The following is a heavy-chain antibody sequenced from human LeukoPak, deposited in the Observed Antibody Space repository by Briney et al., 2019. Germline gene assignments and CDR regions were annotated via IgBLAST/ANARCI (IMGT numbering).Heavy chain of an antibody. D-gene: IGHD2-2*01. Sequence: SETLSLTCAVYGGSFSGYYWSWIRQPPGKGLEWIGYIYHSGSTYYNPSLKSRVTISVDRSKNQFSLKLSSVTAADTAVYYCARGGKSRTSYYFDYWGQGTLVTVSS. J-gene: IGHJ4*02. V-gene: IGHV4-34*01. CDR1: GGSFSGYY. CDR3: ARGGKSRTSYYFDY. CDR2: IYHSGST.